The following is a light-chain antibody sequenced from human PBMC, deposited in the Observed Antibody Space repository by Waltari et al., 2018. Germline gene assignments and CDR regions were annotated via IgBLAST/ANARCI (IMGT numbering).Light chain of an antibody. J-gene: IGKJ4*01. CDR3: QQYNSIPPT. CDR1: QAINTF. CDR2: AAS. V-gene: IGKV1-16*02. Sequence: DIQMTQSPSSLSPSVGDRVIITCRARQAINTFLAWFQQKPGKAPRSLIYAASTLQSGVSSNFSGSGSGTNFTLTISSLQPEDCATYYCQQYNSIPPTFGGGTRVEI.